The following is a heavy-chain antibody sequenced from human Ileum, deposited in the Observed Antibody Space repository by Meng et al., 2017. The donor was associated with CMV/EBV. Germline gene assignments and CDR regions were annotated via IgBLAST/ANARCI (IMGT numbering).Heavy chain of an antibody. CDR1: GGSVNNYY. CDR2: FYSSDTY. CDR3: ARGPGASTREGFDY. J-gene: IGHJ4*02. D-gene: IGHD1-26*01. Sequence: VQLRCAGPGFGTPSETLSLPCTVFGGSVNNYYWSWIRQSAGKGLEWIGRFYSSDTYNYHPSLDSRVTMSLDTSKNQFSLNLRSVTAADTATYYCARGPGASTREGFDYWGLGTLVTVSS. V-gene: IGHV4-4*07.